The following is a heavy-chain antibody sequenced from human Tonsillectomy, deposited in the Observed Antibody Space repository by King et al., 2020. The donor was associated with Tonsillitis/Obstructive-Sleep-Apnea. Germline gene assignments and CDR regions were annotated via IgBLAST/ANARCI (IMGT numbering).Heavy chain of an antibody. V-gene: IGHV4-59*01. CDR3: ARYPIKYCSGGSCSNL. J-gene: IGHJ4*02. CDR1: GGSISSYY. Sequence: PLQESGPGLVKPSETLSLTCTVSGGSISSYYWSWIRPPPGKGLEWIGYIYYSGSTNYNPSLKSRVTISVDTSKNQFSLKLSSVTAADTAVYYCARYPIKYCSGGSCSNLWGQGTLVTVSS. D-gene: IGHD2-15*01. CDR2: IYYSGST.